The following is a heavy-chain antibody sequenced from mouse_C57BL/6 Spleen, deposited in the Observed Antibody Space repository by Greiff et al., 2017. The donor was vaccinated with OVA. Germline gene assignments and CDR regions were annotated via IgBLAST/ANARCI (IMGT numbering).Heavy chain of an antibody. D-gene: IGHD1-1*01. CDR3: ASYGSSTGFAY. CDR2: IYPGDGDT. J-gene: IGHJ3*01. CDR1: GYAFRSSW. Sequence: QVQLKESGPELVKPGASVKISCKASGYAFRSSWMNWVKQRPGKGLEWIGRIYPGDGDTNYNGKFKGKATLTADKSSSTAYMQLSSLTSEDSAVYFCASYGSSTGFAYWGQGTLVTVSA. V-gene: IGHV1-82*01.